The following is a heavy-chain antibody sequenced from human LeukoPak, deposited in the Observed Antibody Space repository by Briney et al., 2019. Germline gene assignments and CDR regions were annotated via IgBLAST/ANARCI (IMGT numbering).Heavy chain of an antibody. CDR1: GYSISSGYY. Sequence: PSETLSLTCTVSGYSISSGYYWGWIRQPPGKGLEWIGSIYHSGSTYYNPSLKSRVTISVDTSKNQFSLKLSSVTAADTAVYYCARQGSGIQLIYYYYYMDVWGKGTTVTISS. D-gene: IGHD5-18*01. CDR2: IYHSGST. V-gene: IGHV4-38-2*02. J-gene: IGHJ6*03. CDR3: ARQGSGIQLIYYYYYMDV.